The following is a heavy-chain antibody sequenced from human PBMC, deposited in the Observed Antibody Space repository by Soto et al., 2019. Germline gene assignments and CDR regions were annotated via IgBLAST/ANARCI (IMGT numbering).Heavy chain of an antibody. D-gene: IGHD6-19*01. CDR3: AKVVSMAVAGGYSDY. J-gene: IGHJ4*02. Sequence: GGSLRLSCAASGFTFSSYAMSWVRQAPGKGLEWVSAISGSGGSTYYADSVKGRFTISRDNSKNTLYLQMNSLRAEDTAVYYCAKVVSMAVAGGYSDYWGQGTLVTVSS. V-gene: IGHV3-23*01. CDR1: GFTFSSYA. CDR2: ISGSGGST.